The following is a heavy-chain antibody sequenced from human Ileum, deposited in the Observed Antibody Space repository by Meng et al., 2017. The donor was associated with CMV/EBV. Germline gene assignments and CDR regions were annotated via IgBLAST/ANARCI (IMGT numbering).Heavy chain of an antibody. D-gene: IGHD6-13*01. Sequence: FAFSSYSMHWVRQAPGKGLEWVSSIGNSGTFIYYANSLKGRFTISRDNAKNSLYLQMNSLRAEDTAVYYCARGSVRGIASAGAMVDWGQGTLVTVSS. V-gene: IGHV3-21*01. CDR1: FAFSSYS. CDR2: IGNSGTFI. J-gene: IGHJ4*02. CDR3: ARGSVRGIASAGAMVD.